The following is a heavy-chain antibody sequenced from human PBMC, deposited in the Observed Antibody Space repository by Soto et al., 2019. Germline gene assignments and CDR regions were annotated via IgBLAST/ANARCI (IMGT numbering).Heavy chain of an antibody. CDR1: GFTFRSYG. J-gene: IGHJ3*02. CDR2: IWYDGSNK. CDR3: ARGDYYDNTGPFSDAFDI. V-gene: IGHV3-33*03. D-gene: IGHD3-22*01. Sequence: GGSLRLSCAAAGFTFRSYGMHWVRQAPGKGLEWVAVIWYDGSNKYYADSVKGRFTISRDNAKNSLHLQMNSLRAEDTAVYYCARGDYYDNTGPFSDAFDIWGQGTMVTVSS.